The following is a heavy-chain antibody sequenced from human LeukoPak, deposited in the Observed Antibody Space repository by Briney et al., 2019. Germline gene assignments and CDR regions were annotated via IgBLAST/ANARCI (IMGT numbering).Heavy chain of an antibody. J-gene: IGHJ4*02. CDR3: ARRGYDSSGYYYAY. CDR2: IYYSGST. CDR1: GGSFSGYY. D-gene: IGHD3-22*01. Sequence: SETLSLTCAVYGGSFSGYYWSWIRQPPGKGLEWIGSIYYSGSTYYNPSLKSRVTISVDTSKNQFSLKLSSVTAADTAVYYCARRGYDSSGYYYAYWGQGTLVTVSS. V-gene: IGHV4-34*01.